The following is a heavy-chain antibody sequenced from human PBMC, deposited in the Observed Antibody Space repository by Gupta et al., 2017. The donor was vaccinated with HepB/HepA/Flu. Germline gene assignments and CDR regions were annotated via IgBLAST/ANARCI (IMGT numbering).Heavy chain of an antibody. J-gene: IGHJ4*02. CDR2: ISFDGSNK. Sequence: QVQLVESGGGVVQPGRSLSLSCAASGFTFSNYGMQWVRQAPGKGLEWVAVISFDGSNKYYAESVKSRFTICRDNSKNTLYVQMNSLRADDTAVYYWAKDLCVAGTSGTDYWGQGSLVTVSS. V-gene: IGHV3-30*18. CDR3: AKDLCVAGTSGTDY. D-gene: IGHD6-13*01. CDR1: GFTFSNYG.